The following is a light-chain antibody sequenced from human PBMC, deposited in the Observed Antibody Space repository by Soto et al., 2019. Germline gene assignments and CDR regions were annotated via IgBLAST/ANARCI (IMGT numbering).Light chain of an antibody. CDR1: SKVSSNW. V-gene: IGKV3-20*01. Sequence: DTAWTQSQGNLSLSPVERSNLYCRPGSKVSSNWLAWYQQKPGKAPRLLIYSASSWATGIPARFSGSGSGTEFTLTISSLQPDDFAVYYCQQYNSYGTFGQGTKVDIK. J-gene: IGKJ1*01. CDR3: QQYNSYGT. CDR2: SAS.